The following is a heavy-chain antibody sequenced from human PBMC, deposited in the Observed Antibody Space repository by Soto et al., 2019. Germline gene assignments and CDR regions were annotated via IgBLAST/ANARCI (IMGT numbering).Heavy chain of an antibody. CDR1: GFTFSTFS. Sequence: EVQLVESGGGSVQPGGYLRLSCAASGFTFSTFSMNWVRQAPGRGLEWISYISGGGRPISYADSVKGRFTISRDNAKTSLYLQMDTLTDEDTAVYYCARDLGWAFDSWGQGTLVTVSS. CDR3: ARDLGWAFDS. D-gene: IGHD6-19*01. CDR2: ISGGGRPI. J-gene: IGHJ4*02. V-gene: IGHV3-48*02.